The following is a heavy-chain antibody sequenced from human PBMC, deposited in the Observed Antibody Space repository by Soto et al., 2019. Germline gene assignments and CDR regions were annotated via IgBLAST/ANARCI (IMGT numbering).Heavy chain of an antibody. J-gene: IGHJ6*02. CDR3: ARVRFGEWGYAMDV. Sequence: QVQLVESGGGLVKPGGSLRLSCAASGLTFSDCYMNWIRQAPGKGLEWVSYISSSGSSINYAGSVKGRFTISRDKAKNSLYRQMNSLRAEDTAMYYCARVRFGEWGYAMDVWGQGTTVTVSS. D-gene: IGHD3-10*01. V-gene: IGHV3-11*01. CDR2: ISSSGSSI. CDR1: GLTFSDCY.